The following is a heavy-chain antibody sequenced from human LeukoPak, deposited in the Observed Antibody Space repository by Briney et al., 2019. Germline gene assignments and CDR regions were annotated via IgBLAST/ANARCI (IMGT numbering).Heavy chain of an antibody. Sequence: SETLSLTCTVSGGSISSSSYYWGWIRQPXGXXXXXIGSIYYSGSTYYNPSLKSRVTISVDTSKNQFSLKLSSVTAADTAVYYCARQSSSWSKVDYWGQGTLVTVSS. CDR2: IYYSGST. D-gene: IGHD6-13*01. V-gene: IGHV4-39*01. J-gene: IGHJ4*02. CDR1: GGSISSSSYY. CDR3: ARQSSSWSKVDY.